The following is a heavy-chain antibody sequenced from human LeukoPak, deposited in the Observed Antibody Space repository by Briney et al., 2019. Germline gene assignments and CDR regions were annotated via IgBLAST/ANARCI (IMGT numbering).Heavy chain of an antibody. V-gene: IGHV1-2*02. CDR3: VRTLSAMIPYDY. Sequence: ASVKVSCKTSGYTFTAYYLHWARQAPGQGLEWMGWMNPNSGDRNSAQKFQGRVTMTRDTSIRTIYMELSSLRSDDTAVYYCVRTLSAMIPYDYWGNGTLIIVSS. J-gene: IGHJ4*01. D-gene: IGHD3-16*01. CDR1: GYTFTAYY. CDR2: MNPNSGDR.